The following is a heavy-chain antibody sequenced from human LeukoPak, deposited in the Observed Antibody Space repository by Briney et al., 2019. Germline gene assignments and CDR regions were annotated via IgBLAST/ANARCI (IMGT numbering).Heavy chain of an antibody. CDR1: GDSISGGSFY. CDR2: VHTSGTT. J-gene: IGHJ5*02. CDR3: ARGVSQVRGMWFDP. D-gene: IGHD3-10*01. Sequence: SQTLSLTRTVSGDSISGGSFYWSWIRQPAGKGLEWIGRVHTSGTTDYNPSLRSRVTISVDTSKNQFSLRLSSVTAADTAVYHCARGVSQVRGMWFDPWGQGTLVPSPQ. V-gene: IGHV4-61*02.